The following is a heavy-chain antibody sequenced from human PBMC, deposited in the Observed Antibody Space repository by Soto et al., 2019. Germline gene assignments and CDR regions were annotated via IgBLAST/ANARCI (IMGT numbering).Heavy chain of an antibody. J-gene: IGHJ6*02. V-gene: IGHV4-59*12. CDR3: ARLAMVRGVPTYGMDV. CDR1: GGSISSYD. CDR2: IYYSGST. Sequence: SETLSLTCTVSGGSISSYDWSWIRQPPGKGLEWIGYIYYSGSTNYSPSFQGHVTISADKSISTAYLQWSSLKASDTAMYYCARLAMVRGVPTYGMDVWGQGTTVTVSS. D-gene: IGHD3-10*01.